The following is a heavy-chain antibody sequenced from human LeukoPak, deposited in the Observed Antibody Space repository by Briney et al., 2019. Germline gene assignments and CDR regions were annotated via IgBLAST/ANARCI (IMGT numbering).Heavy chain of an antibody. Sequence: SVKVSCKASGGTFSSDAISWVRQAPGQGLEWMGGIIPIFGTANYAQKFQGRVTITADESTSTAYMELSSLRSEDTAVYYCASPHGYSNYDLLDIWGQGTMVTLSS. J-gene: IGHJ3*02. CDR1: GGTFSSDA. CDR2: IIPIFGTA. CDR3: ASPHGYSNYDLLDI. D-gene: IGHD4-11*01. V-gene: IGHV1-69*01.